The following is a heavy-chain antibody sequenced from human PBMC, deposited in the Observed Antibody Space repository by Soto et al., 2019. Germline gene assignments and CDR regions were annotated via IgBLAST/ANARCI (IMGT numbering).Heavy chain of an antibody. CDR1: GYTFTSYD. CDR2: MNPNSGNT. Sequence: QVQLVQSGAEVKKPGASVKVSCKASGYTFTSYDINWVRQATGQGLEWMGWMNPNSGNTGYAQKLQGRVTMTRNTSISTAYMELSSLRSEDTAVYYCVAMGYCTNGVCPYYYYGMDVWGQGTTVTVSS. D-gene: IGHD2-8*01. CDR3: VAMGYCTNGVCPYYYYGMDV. V-gene: IGHV1-8*01. J-gene: IGHJ6*02.